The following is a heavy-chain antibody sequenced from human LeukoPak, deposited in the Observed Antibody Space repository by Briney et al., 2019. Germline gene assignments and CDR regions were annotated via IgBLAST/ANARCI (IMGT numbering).Heavy chain of an antibody. CDR3: ARVVVPAAPYNWFDP. D-gene: IGHD2-2*01. Sequence: GASVKVSCKASGYIFTSYGISWVRQAPGQGLEWMGGIIPIFGTANYAQKFQGRVTITTDESTSTAYMELSSLRSEDTAVYYCARVVVPAAPYNWFDPWGQGTLVTVSS. J-gene: IGHJ5*02. CDR2: IIPIFGTA. CDR1: GYIFTSYG. V-gene: IGHV1-69*05.